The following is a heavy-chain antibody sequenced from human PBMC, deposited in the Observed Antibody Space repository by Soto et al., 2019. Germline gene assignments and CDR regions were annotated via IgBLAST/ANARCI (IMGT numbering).Heavy chain of an antibody. J-gene: IGHJ5*02. CDR1: GGSFIGYY. CDR2: INHSGST. D-gene: IGHD2-15*01. V-gene: IGHV4-34*01. Sequence: PSETLSLTCAVYGGSFIGYYCSCIRQPPVKGLEWIGKINHSGSTNYNPSLKSRVTISVDTSKNQFSLKLSSVTAADTAVYYCARRGVVAATRWFDPWGQGTLVTVSS. CDR3: ARRGVVAATRWFDP.